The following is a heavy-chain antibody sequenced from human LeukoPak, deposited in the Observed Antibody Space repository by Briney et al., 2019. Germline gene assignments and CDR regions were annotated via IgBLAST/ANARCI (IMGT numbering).Heavy chain of an antibody. Sequence: GGSLRLSCAASGFTMPRFWLQWVRPAPGKGLVWVSRVSGDGSYTDYADSVKGRFTMSRDNANNMLYLQMNSLGAEDTAVCAKEGKYCTDSVCFAQADSWGQGTLVTVSS. D-gene: IGHD2-8*02. V-gene: IGHV3-74*01. CDR1: GFTMPRFW. CDR2: VSGDGSYT. J-gene: IGHJ4*02. CDR3: EGKYCTDSVCFAQADS.